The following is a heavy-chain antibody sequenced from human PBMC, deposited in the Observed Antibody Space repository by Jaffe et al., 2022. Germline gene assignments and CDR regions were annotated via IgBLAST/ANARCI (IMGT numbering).Heavy chain of an antibody. J-gene: IGHJ4*02. Sequence: QVTLRESGPALVKPTQTLTLTCTFSGFSLSTSGMCVSWIRQPPGKALEWLALIDWDDDKYYSTSLKTRLTISKDTSKNQVVLTMTNMDPVDTATYYCARFLGYCSSTSCYYFDYWGQGTLVTVSS. CDR2: IDWDDDK. D-gene: IGHD2-2*01. CDR3: ARFLGYCSSTSCYYFDY. V-gene: IGHV2-70*01. CDR1: GFSLSTSGMC.